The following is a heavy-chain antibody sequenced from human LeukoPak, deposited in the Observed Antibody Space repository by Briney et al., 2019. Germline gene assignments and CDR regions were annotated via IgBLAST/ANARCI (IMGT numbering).Heavy chain of an antibody. CDR1: GFTFSSYG. CDR3: ARVSYYGSGSYYTSPYYYYGMDV. CDR2: IWYDGSNK. D-gene: IGHD3-10*01. V-gene: IGHV3-33*01. J-gene: IGHJ6*02. Sequence: PGRSLRLSCVASGFTFSSYGMHWVRQAPGKGLEWVAVIWYDGSNKYYADSVKGRFTISRDNSKNTLYLQMNSLRAEDTAVYYCARVSYYGSGSYYTSPYYYYGMDVWGQGTTVTVSS.